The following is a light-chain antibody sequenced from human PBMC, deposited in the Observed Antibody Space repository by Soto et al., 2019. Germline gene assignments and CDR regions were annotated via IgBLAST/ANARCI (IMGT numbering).Light chain of an antibody. CDR2: YDS. Sequence: SYELTQPPSVSVAPGKTARITCGGNNIGSKSVHWCQQKPGQAPVLVIYYDSDRPSWIPERFSGSNSGNTATLTISRVEAGDGADYYCQVWDSSSDHVVFGGGTKLTVL. CDR3: QVWDSSSDHVV. CDR1: NIGSKS. J-gene: IGLJ2*01. V-gene: IGLV3-21*04.